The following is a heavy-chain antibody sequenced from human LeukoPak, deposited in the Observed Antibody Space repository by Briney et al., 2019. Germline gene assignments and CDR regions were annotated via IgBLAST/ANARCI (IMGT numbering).Heavy chain of an antibody. CDR3: ARQEVTMVRGVIITSRLYYFDY. Sequence: KASETLSLTCAVYGGSFSGYYWSWIRQPPGKGLEWIGEINHSGSTNYNPSLKSRVTISVDTSKNQFSLKLSSVTAADTAVYYCARQEVTMVRGVIITSRLYYFDYWGQGTLVTVSS. D-gene: IGHD3-10*01. J-gene: IGHJ4*02. CDR1: GGSFSGYY. V-gene: IGHV4-34*01. CDR2: INHSGST.